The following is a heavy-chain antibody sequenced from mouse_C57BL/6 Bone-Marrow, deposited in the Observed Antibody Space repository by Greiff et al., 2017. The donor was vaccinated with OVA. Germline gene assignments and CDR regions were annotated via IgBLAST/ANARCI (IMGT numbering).Heavy chain of an antibody. V-gene: IGHV1-82*01. J-gene: IGHJ2*01. CDR3: ARWDYYGSSPFED. CDR1: GYAFSSSW. CDR2: IYPGDGDT. Sequence: VKLQQSGPELVKPGASVKISCKASGYAFSSSWMNWVKQRPGKGLEWIGRIYPGDGDTNYNGKFKGKATLTADKSSSTAYMQLSSLTSEDSAVYFCARWDYYGSSPFEDWGQGTTLTVSS. D-gene: IGHD1-1*01.